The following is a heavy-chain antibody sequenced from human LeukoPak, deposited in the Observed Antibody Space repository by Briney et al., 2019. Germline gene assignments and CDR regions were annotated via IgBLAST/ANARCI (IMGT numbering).Heavy chain of an antibody. CDR3: ARVYYDILTGYSAEPNNWFDP. CDR1: GYTFTGYY. Sequence: GASVKVSCKASGYTFTGYYMHWVRQAPGQGLEWMGRINPNSGGTNYAQKSQGRVTMTRDTSISTAYMELSRLRSDDTAVYYCARVYYDILTGYSAEPNNWFDPWGQGTLVTVSS. V-gene: IGHV1-2*06. CDR2: INPNSGGT. J-gene: IGHJ5*02. D-gene: IGHD3-9*01.